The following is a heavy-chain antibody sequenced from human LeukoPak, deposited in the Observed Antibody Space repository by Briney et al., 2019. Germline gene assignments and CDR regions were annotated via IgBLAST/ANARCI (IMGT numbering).Heavy chain of an antibody. CDR1: GFTFSSYA. CDR3: AKGSYYGSSGSFYFDY. CDR2: ISGSGDNT. J-gene: IGHJ4*02. Sequence: GGSLRLSCAASGFTFSSYAMSWVRQAPGKGLEWVSGISGSGDNTYYADSVKGRFTISRDNSKNTLYVQVNSLGTEDTAAYYCAKGSYYGSSGSFYFDYWGQGTLVTVSS. V-gene: IGHV3-23*01. D-gene: IGHD3-22*01.